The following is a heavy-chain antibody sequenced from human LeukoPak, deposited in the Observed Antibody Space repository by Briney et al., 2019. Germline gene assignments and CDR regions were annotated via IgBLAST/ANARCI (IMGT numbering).Heavy chain of an antibody. CDR1: GFTVSSNY. V-gene: IGHV3-30*03. Sequence: GGSLRLSCAASGFTVSSNYMSWVRQAPGKGLEWVAVISYDGSNKYYADSVKGRFTISRDNSKNTLYLQMNSLRAEDTAVYYCARGHIVVVPAATYYYYYGMDVWGQGTTVTVSS. J-gene: IGHJ6*02. CDR2: ISYDGSNK. D-gene: IGHD2-2*01. CDR3: ARGHIVVVPAATYYYYYGMDV.